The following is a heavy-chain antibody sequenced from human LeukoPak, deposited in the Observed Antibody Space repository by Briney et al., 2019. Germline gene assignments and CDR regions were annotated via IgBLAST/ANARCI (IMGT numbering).Heavy chain of an antibody. D-gene: IGHD6-19*01. CDR3: ARDIWDSSGWYVPFDY. CDR1: GYTSTSYG. J-gene: IGHJ4*02. V-gene: IGHV1-18*04. CDR2: ISAYNGNT. Sequence: ASVKVSCKASGYTSTSYGISWVRQAPGQGLEWMGWISAYNGNTNYAQKLQGRVTMTTDTSTSTAYMELRSLRSDDTAVYYCARDIWDSSGWYVPFDYWGQGTLVTVSS.